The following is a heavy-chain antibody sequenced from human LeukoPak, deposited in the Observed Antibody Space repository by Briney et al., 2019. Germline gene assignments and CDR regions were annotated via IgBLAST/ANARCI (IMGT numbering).Heavy chain of an antibody. CDR3: ARGYDSSDYGMDV. Sequence: SETLSLTCAVYGGSFSGYYWSWLRQPPGKGLEWIGEINHSGSTNYNPSLKSRVTISVDTSKNQFSLKLSSVTAADAAVYYCARGYDSSDYGMDVWGQGTTVTVSS. D-gene: IGHD3-22*01. J-gene: IGHJ6*02. CDR1: GGSFSGYY. V-gene: IGHV4-34*01. CDR2: INHSGST.